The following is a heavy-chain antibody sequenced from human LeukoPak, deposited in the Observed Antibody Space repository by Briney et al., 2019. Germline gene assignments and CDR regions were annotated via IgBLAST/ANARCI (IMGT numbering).Heavy chain of an antibody. CDR2: IYHSGII. J-gene: IGHJ6*03. Sequence: SGTLSLTCTVSGGSISSSNWWSWVRQPPGKGLEWIGEIYHSGIINYNPSLRSRVTISVDRSKNQFSLKLSSVTAADTAVYYCASESLYYYYMDVWGKGTTVTVSS. V-gene: IGHV4-4*02. CDR1: GGSISSSNW. CDR3: ASESLYYYYMDV.